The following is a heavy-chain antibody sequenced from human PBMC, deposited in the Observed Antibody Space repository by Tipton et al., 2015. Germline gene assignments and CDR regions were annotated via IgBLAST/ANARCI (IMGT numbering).Heavy chain of an antibody. CDR2: IFHSGNT. V-gene: IGHV4-4*02. D-gene: IGHD4-17*01. CDR3: ASYYSTVTIPYYYYGMDV. J-gene: IGHJ6*02. Sequence: TLSLTCTISGDSISSDYWWSWVRQPPGKGLEWIGEIFHSGNTNYNPSLRSRVTISVDTSKNQFSLKLSSVSAADTAVYYCASYYSTVTIPYYYYGMDVWGQGTTVTVSS. CDR1: GDSISSDYW.